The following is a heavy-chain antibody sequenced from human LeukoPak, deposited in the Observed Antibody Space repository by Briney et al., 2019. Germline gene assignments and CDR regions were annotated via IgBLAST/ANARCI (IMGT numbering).Heavy chain of an antibody. CDR1: GYTFTSYG. V-gene: IGHV1-18*01. CDR3: ARDFVFVNSFDY. J-gene: IGHJ4*02. D-gene: IGHD3-3*01. CDR2: ISAYNGNT. Sequence: ATVKVSCKASGYTFTSYGISWVRQAPGQGLEWMGWISAYNGNTNYAQKLQGRVTMTTDTSTSTAYMELRSLRSDDTAVYYCARDFVFVNSFDYWGQGTLVTVSA.